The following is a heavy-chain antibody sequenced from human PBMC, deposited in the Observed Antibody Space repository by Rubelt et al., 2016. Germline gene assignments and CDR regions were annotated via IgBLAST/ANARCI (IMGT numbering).Heavy chain of an antibody. CDR2: IRYDGSNK. Sequence: VRLLESGGGLVQPGGSLRLSCAASGFTFSSYAMSWVRQAPGKGLEWVAFIRYDGSNKYYADSVKGRFTISRDNSKNTLYLQMNSLRAEDTAVYYCAKTDYGDYGSHRGAFDIWGQGTMVTVSS. V-gene: IGHV3-30*02. CDR1: GFTFSSYA. J-gene: IGHJ3*02. CDR3: AKTDYGDYGSHRGAFDI. D-gene: IGHD4-17*01.